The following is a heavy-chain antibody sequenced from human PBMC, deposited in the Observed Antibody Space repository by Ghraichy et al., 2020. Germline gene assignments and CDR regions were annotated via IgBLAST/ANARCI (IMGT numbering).Heavy chain of an antibody. J-gene: IGHJ5*02. CDR1: GFTFSSYG. D-gene: IGHD4-17*01. V-gene: IGHV3-30*02. CDR3: AKDYSRDYVFWFDP. CDR2: IRYDGSNK. Sequence: GGSLRLSCAASGFTFSSYGMHWVRQAPGKGLEWVAFIRYDGSNKYYADSVKGRFTISRDNSKNTLYLQMNSLRAEDTAVYYCAKDYSRDYVFWFDPWGQGTLVTVSS.